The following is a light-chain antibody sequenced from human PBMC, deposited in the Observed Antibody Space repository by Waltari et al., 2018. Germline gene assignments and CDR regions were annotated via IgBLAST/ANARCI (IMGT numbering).Light chain of an antibody. J-gene: IGLJ3*02. CDR3: QTGGHGTWV. Sequence: KPEKRPGDLRKVNSDGSHTKGVEIPDRFSGSSSGAERYLTISSLQSEDEADYYCQTGGHGTWVFGGGTKLTVL. CDR2: VNSDGSH. V-gene: IGLV4-69*01.